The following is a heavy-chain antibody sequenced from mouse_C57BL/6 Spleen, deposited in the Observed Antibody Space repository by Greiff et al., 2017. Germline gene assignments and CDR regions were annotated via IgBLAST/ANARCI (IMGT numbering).Heavy chain of an antibody. V-gene: IGHV14-1*01. CDR2: IDPEDGDT. Sequence: VQLQQSGAELVRPGASVKLSCTASGFNIKDYYMNWVKQRPEQGLEWIGRIDPEDGDTEYAPKFQGKDTMTADTSSNTAYLQLSSLTSEDTAVYYCTFYCSNHAMDYWGQGTSVTVSS. D-gene: IGHD2-5*01. CDR3: TFYCSNHAMDY. J-gene: IGHJ4*01. CDR1: GFNIKDYY.